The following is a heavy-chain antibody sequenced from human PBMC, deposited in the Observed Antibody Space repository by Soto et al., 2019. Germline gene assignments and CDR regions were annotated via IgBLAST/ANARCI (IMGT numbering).Heavy chain of an antibody. CDR1: GGSISSGDYY. CDR2: IYYSGST. J-gene: IGHJ4*02. V-gene: IGHV4-30-4*01. CDR3: ARCPRRYDILTGYYRTGAVDY. Sequence: SETLSLTCTVSGGSISSGDYYWSWIRQPPGKGLEWIGYIYYSGSTYYNPSLKSRVTISVDTSKNQFSLKLSSVTAADTAVYYCARCPRRYDILTGYYRTGAVDYWGQGTLVTV. D-gene: IGHD3-9*01.